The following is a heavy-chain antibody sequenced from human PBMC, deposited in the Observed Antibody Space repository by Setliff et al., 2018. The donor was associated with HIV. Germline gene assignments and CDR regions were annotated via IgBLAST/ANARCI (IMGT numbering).Heavy chain of an antibody. D-gene: IGHD3-16*01. CDR2: FHYTGGT. CDR3: ARKNYGGAFDI. J-gene: IGHJ3*02. CDR1: GGSFGGYY. Sequence: SETLSLTCAIYGGSFGGYYWGWIRQPPGKGLEWIGYFHYTGGTSYNPSLTRRVTISADTSKNQFSLNLTSVTAADTAVYYCARKNYGGAFDIWGLGTMVTVSS. V-gene: IGHV4-34*11.